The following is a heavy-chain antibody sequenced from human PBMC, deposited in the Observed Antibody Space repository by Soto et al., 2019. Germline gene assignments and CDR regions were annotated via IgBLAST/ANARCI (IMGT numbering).Heavy chain of an antibody. Sequence: EVQLLESGGGLVQPGGSLRLSCAASGLTFSSYALTWVRQAPGKGLEWVSSISGSGGNTKYADSVKGRFTISRDNSKNMLFLQMNRLRAEDTAVYYCAKDPNGDYVGAFDYWGQGTLVTVSS. CDR3: AKDPNGDYVGAFDY. D-gene: IGHD4-17*01. J-gene: IGHJ4*02. CDR1: GLTFSSYA. CDR2: ISGSGGNT. V-gene: IGHV3-23*01.